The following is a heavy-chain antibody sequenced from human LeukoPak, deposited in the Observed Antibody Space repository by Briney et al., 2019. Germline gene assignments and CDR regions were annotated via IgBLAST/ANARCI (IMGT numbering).Heavy chain of an antibody. CDR1: GFTFSSYW. D-gene: IGHD3-10*01. V-gene: IGHV3-48*04. Sequence: GGSLRLSCAASGFTFSSYWMSWVRQAPGKGLEWVSYISSSGSTIYYADSVKGRFTISRDNAKNSLYLQMNSLRAEDTAVYYCAPQQYYYGSGSWSWFDPWGQGTLVTVSS. CDR3: APQQYYYGSGSWSWFDP. J-gene: IGHJ5*02. CDR2: ISSSGSTI.